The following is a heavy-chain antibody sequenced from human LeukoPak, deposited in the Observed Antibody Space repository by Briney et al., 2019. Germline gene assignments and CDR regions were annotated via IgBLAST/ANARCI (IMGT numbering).Heavy chain of an antibody. CDR1: GGSFSGYY. J-gene: IGHJ4*02. CDR3: ARGAELFDY. D-gene: IGHD1-26*01. Sequence: SETLSLTCAVYGGSFSGYYWSWIRQPPGKGLEWIGEINHSGSTNYNPSLKSRVTISVDTSKNQFSLKLSSVTAADTAVYYCARGAELFDYWGQGTLVTVS. CDR2: INHSGST. V-gene: IGHV4-34*01.